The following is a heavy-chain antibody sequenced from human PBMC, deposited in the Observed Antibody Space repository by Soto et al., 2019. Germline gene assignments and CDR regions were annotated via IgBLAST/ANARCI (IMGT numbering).Heavy chain of an antibody. CDR2: IYYNGST. Sequence: QVQLQESGPGLVKPSETLSLTCTVSGGSISSYYWSWIRQPPGKGLEWIGYIYYNGSTNYNPSLKSRVTISVDTSKNQFSLKLSSVTAADTAVYYCARQGEWLFHIDYWGQGTLVTVSS. CDR1: GGSISSYY. CDR3: ARQGEWLFHIDY. D-gene: IGHD3-3*01. V-gene: IGHV4-59*08. J-gene: IGHJ4*02.